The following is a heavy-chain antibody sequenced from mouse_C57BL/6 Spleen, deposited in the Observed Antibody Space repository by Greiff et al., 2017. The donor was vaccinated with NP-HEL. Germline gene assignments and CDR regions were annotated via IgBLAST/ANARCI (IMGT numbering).Heavy chain of an antibody. CDR3: ARDKKTEGYFDV. Sequence: EVKLVESGPGLVKPSQSLSLTCSVTGYSITSGYYWNWIRQFPGNKLEWMGYISYDGSNNYNPSLKNRISITRDTSKNQFFLKLNSVTTEDTATYYCARDKKTEGYFDVWGTGTTVTVSS. V-gene: IGHV3-6*01. CDR1: GYSITSGYY. CDR2: ISYDGSN. J-gene: IGHJ1*03. D-gene: IGHD4-1*01.